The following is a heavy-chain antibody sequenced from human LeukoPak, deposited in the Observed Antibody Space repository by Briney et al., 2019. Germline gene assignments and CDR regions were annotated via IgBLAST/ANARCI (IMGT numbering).Heavy chain of an antibody. Sequence: GGSLRLSCAASGFTFSSYSMNWVRQAPGKGLEWISGISGSGGVTYYADSVKGRFTISRDNSKNTLYVQMNSLRAEDTAVYYCATRPIVGAPYWGQGTLVTVSS. D-gene: IGHD1-26*01. CDR2: ISGSGGVT. CDR1: GFTFSSYS. CDR3: ATRPIVGAPY. V-gene: IGHV3-23*01. J-gene: IGHJ4*02.